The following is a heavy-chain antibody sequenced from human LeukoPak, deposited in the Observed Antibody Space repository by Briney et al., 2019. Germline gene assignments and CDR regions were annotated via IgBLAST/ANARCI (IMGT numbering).Heavy chain of an antibody. J-gene: IGHJ4*02. CDR1: GVTLSNYG. Sequence: PGGSLRLSCAVSGVTLSNYGTSWVRQAPGKGLEWVAGISGSGGSTNYADSVKGRFTISRDSPKNTLYLQMNSLRAEDTAVYFCAKRGVVIRVILVGFHKEANYFDSWGQGALVTVSS. CDR2: ISGSGGST. CDR3: AKRGVVIRVILVGFHKEANYFDS. D-gene: IGHD3-22*01. V-gene: IGHV3-23*01.